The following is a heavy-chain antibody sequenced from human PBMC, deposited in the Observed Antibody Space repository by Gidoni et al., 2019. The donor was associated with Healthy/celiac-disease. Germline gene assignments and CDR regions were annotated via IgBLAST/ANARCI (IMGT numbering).Heavy chain of an antibody. Sequence: EVQLVESGGGLVKPGGSLRLSCAASGFTFSSYSMNWVRQAPGKGLEWVSSISSSSSYIYYADSVKGRFTISRDNAKNSLYLQMNSLRAEDTAVYYCARDPIKTIGYCSSTSCSTGPYYFDYWGQGTLVTVSS. V-gene: IGHV3-21*01. CDR2: ISSSSSYI. J-gene: IGHJ4*02. CDR3: ARDPIKTIGYCSSTSCSTGPYYFDY. CDR1: GFTFSSYS. D-gene: IGHD2-2*01.